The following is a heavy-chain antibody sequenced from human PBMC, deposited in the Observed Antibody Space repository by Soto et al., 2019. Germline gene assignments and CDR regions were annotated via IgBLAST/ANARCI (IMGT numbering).Heavy chain of an antibody. J-gene: IGHJ6*02. D-gene: IGHD6-19*01. CDR1: GGTFSRNA. Sequence: GASVKVSCKASGGTFSRNAISWVRQAPGQGLEWMGGIIPFFHAPNYAQKFQGRVTMTRDTSISTAYMELSRLRSDDTAVYYCARDFDPYSSGWYGYYYYYGMDVWGQGTTVTVSS. V-gene: IGHV1-69*05. CDR2: IIPFFHAP. CDR3: ARDFDPYSSGWYGYYYYYGMDV.